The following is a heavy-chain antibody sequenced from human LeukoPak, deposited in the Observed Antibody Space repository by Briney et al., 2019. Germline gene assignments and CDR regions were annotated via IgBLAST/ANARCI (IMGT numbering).Heavy chain of an antibody. Sequence: ASVKVSCKASGYIFTAYYIHWVRQAPGQGPEWMGWINPHSGGTNYAQKFQDRVNMTRDTSISTAYMELSRLRSDDTAVYYCARDAIFGVVTHPSHFDYWGQGTLVTVSS. V-gene: IGHV1-2*02. CDR3: ARDAIFGVVTHPSHFDY. D-gene: IGHD3-3*01. J-gene: IGHJ4*02. CDR2: INPHSGGT. CDR1: GYIFTAYY.